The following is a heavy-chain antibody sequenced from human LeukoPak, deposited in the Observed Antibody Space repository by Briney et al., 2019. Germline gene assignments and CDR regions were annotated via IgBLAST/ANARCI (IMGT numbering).Heavy chain of an antibody. D-gene: IGHD3-22*01. Sequence: SETLSLTCTVSGGSISSYYWSWIRQPPGKGLEWIGYIYYSGSTNYNPSLKSRVTISVDTSKNQFSLKLSSVTAADTAVYYRARGHDSSGYYYVGDWFDPWGQGTLVTVSS. CDR3: ARGHDSSGYYYVGDWFDP. CDR2: IYYSGST. V-gene: IGHV4-59*01. J-gene: IGHJ5*02. CDR1: GGSISSYY.